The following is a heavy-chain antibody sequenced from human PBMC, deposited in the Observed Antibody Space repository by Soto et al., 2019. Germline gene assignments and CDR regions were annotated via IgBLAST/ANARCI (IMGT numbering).Heavy chain of an antibody. D-gene: IGHD2-21*01. CDR1: GYTFTSYG. V-gene: IGHV1-18*01. Sequence: QVQLVQSGAEVKKPGASVKVSCKASGYTFTSYGISWVRQAPGQGLEWMGWISVYNGNTNYAQKHQGRVTMTTATSTTTAYMVLRCLRSDDTAVYYFVREIGYWGQGTLVTVSS. J-gene: IGHJ4*02. CDR3: VREIGY. CDR2: ISVYNGNT.